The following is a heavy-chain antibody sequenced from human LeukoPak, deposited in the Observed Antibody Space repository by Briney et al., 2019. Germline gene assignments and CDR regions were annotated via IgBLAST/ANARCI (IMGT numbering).Heavy chain of an antibody. J-gene: IGHJ4*02. CDR2: IYYSGST. CDR1: GDSFNRYH. V-gene: IGHV4-39*01. CDR3: ASYYDFWSGHSEY. Sequence: PSETLSLTCSVSGDSFNRYHWSWVRQPPGKGLEWIGSIYYSGSTYYNPSLKSRVTISVDTSKNQFSLKLTSVTAADTAVYYCASYYDFWSGHSEYWGQGTLVTVSS. D-gene: IGHD3-3*01.